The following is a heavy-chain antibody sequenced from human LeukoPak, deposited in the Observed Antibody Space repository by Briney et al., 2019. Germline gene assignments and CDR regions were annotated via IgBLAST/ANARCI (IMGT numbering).Heavy chain of an antibody. J-gene: IGHJ6*02. CDR3: ARYRTAMATASASYYYYYGMDV. CDR2: IIPILGIA. Sequence: VASVKVSCKASGGTFSSYAISWVRQAPGQGLEWMGRIIPILGIANYAQKFQGRVTITADKSTSTAYMELSSLRSEDTAVYYCARYRTAMATASASYYYYYGMDVWGQGTTVTVSS. V-gene: IGHV1-69*04. D-gene: IGHD5-18*01. CDR1: GGTFSSYA.